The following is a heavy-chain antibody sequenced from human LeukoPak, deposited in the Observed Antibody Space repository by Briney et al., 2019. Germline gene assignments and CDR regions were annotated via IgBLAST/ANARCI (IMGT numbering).Heavy chain of an antibody. CDR3: ARVFVDDNYSYGGNNWFDP. J-gene: IGHJ5*02. Sequence: SQTLSLTCTISGGSITSGDYYWSWIRQHPGKGLEWIGYIYYSGSTYYNPSLKSRVTISVDTSKNQFSLKLSSVTAADTAVYYCARVFVDDNYSYGGNNWFDPWGQGTLVTVSS. V-gene: IGHV4-31*03. D-gene: IGHD5-18*01. CDR1: GGSITSGDYY. CDR2: IYYSGST.